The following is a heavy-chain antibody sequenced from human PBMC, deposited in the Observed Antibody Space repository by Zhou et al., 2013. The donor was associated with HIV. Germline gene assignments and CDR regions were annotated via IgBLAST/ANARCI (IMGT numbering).Heavy chain of an antibody. J-gene: IGHJ1*01. CDR1: GGTSTSHT. CDR2: IVLRLDEV. Sequence: QVQSVLSGAEVRKPGSSVKLSCKTSGGTSTSHTVNWVRQVPGHGLEWMGGIVLRLDEVSYAQAFQGRVTITTDVSKRTAHMDLSSLRCEDTGVYFCVTDRDISSPLISSSGRGHFRHWGQGTLVTVSS. CDR3: VTDRDISSPLISSSGRGHFRH. V-gene: IGHV1-69*16. D-gene: IGHD6-6*01.